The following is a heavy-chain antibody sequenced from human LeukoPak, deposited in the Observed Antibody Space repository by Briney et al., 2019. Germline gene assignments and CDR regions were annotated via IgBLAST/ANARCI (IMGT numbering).Heavy chain of an antibody. CDR3: ATCSPYNYDSSVGIDGFDI. CDR2: FNPNGDST. J-gene: IGHJ3*02. D-gene: IGHD3-22*01. CDR1: GYSFISYY. Sequence: ASVKVSCKASGYSFISYYIHWVRQAPGQRLEWMGFFNPNGDSTTYAQKFQGRVTMTRDTSTSTVYMELSSLRPEDTAVYYCATCSPYNYDSSVGIDGFDIWGQGTMVTVSS. V-gene: IGHV1-46*01.